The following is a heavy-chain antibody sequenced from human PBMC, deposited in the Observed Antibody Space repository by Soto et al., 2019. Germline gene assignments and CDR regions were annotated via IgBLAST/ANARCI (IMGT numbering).Heavy chain of an antibody. Sequence: SETLSLTCTVSGGSISSSSYYWGWIRQPPGKGLEWIGSIYYSGSTYYNPSLKSRVTISVDTSKNQFSLKLSSVTAADMAVYYCASLPLLWFGEYNYWGQGTLVTVSS. CDR3: ASLPLLWFGEYNY. D-gene: IGHD3-10*01. V-gene: IGHV4-39*01. J-gene: IGHJ4*02. CDR2: IYYSGST. CDR1: GGSISSSSYY.